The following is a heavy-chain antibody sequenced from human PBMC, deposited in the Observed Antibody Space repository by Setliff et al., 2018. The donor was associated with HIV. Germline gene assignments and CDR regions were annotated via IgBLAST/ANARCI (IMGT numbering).Heavy chain of an antibody. D-gene: IGHD3-10*01. Sequence: PSETLSLTCTVSGASIGRRSDCWGWIRQPPGKGLEWIGSFYYSWNTYYNPSLKSRVTISVDTSKNQFSLKLSSVTAADTAVYYCARVGVDVVRHYYYYMDVWGKGTTVTVSS. V-gene: IGHV4-39*07. CDR2: FYYSWNT. J-gene: IGHJ6*03. CDR3: ARVGVDVVRHYYYYMDV. CDR1: GASIGRRSDC.